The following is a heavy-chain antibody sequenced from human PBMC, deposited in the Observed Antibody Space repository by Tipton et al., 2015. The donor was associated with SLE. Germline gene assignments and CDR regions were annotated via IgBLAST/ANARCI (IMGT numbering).Heavy chain of an antibody. Sequence: TLSLTCTVSDDSFSTYYWSWIRQPPGGGLEWIGYIYNSGSTDYNPSLKSRVAISVDTSKNHFSLKLRSVTAADTAVYYCARGRTIFGVVPAGDSFDIWGQGTMVTVSS. V-gene: IGHV4-59*01. CDR2: IYNSGST. CDR1: DDSFSTYY. J-gene: IGHJ3*02. CDR3: ARGRTIFGVVPAGDSFDI. D-gene: IGHD3-3*01.